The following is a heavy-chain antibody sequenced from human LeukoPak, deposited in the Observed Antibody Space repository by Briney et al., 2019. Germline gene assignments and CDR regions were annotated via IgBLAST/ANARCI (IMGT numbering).Heavy chain of an antibody. CDR1: GFTFSSYG. D-gene: IGHD5-12*01. J-gene: IGHJ4*02. Sequence: GGSLRLSCAASGFTFSSYGMSWVRQAPGKGLEWVSAISGSGGSTYYADSVKGRFTISGDNSKNTLYLQMNSLRAEDTAVYYCAKLSGSSASCFDYWGQGTLVTVSS. CDR3: AKLSGSSASCFDY. CDR2: ISGSGGST. V-gene: IGHV3-23*01.